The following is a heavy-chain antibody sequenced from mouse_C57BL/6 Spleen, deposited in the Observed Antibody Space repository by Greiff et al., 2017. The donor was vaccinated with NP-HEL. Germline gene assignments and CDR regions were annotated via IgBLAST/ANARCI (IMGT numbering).Heavy chain of an antibody. V-gene: IGHV5-17*01. CDR3: ARPHVNYPYYAMDY. D-gene: IGHD2-1*01. CDR2: ISSGSSTI. J-gene: IGHJ4*01. Sequence: EVKLMESGGGLVKPGGSLKLSCAASGFTFSDYGMHWVRQAPEKGLEWVAYISSGSSTIYYADTVKGRFTISRDNAKNTLFLQMTSLRSEDTAMYYCARPHVNYPYYAMDYWGQGTSVTVSS. CDR1: GFTFSDYG.